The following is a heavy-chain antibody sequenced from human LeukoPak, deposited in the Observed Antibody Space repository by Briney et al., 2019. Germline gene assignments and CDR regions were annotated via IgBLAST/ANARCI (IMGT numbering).Heavy chain of an antibody. Sequence: SETLSLTCAVSGGSITSGNWWCWVRQPPGKGLEWIGEIYHSGSTNYNPSLKSRVTISVDKSKNQFSLILNSVTAADTAVYYCARGVPAAGSIRFDPWGQGTLVTVSS. D-gene: IGHD6-13*01. V-gene: IGHV4-4*02. CDR2: IYHSGST. J-gene: IGHJ5*02. CDR3: ARGVPAAGSIRFDP. CDR1: GGSITSGNW.